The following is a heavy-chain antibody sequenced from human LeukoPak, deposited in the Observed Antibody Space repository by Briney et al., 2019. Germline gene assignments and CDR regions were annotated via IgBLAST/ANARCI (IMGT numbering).Heavy chain of an antibody. CDR1: GGTFSSYA. Sequence: ASVKVSCKASGGTFSSYAISWVRQAPGQGLEWMGGIIPIFGTANYAQKFQGRVTITTDESTSTAYMELGSLRSEDTAVYYCARIPKGYCSGGSCYQGWFDPWGQGTLVTVSS. D-gene: IGHD2-15*01. J-gene: IGHJ5*02. CDR2: IIPIFGTA. V-gene: IGHV1-69*05. CDR3: ARIPKGYCSGGSCYQGWFDP.